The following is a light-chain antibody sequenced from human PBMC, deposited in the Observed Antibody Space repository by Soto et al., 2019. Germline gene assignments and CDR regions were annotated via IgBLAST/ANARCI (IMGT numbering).Light chain of an antibody. CDR2: YES. Sequence: EVVLTQSPAILSLSLGERATLSCRASRSIDNSLAWYQHRPGQAPSLLIHYESDRSTGIQARFGGSGSGTDFTLSISSLEAEDFAVYYCQQRCYSFTFGGGTKVEIK. CDR1: RSIDNS. J-gene: IGKJ4*01. CDR3: QQRCYSFT. V-gene: IGKV3-11*01.